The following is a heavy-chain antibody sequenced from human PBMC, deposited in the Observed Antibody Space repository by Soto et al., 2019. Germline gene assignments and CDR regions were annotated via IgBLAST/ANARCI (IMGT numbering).Heavy chain of an antibody. CDR3: ARDKDRQQLGGNYYYIMDV. J-gene: IGHJ6*01. D-gene: IGHD3-3*02. CDR2: IMPVFPTA. CDR1: GGTFRTSA. Sequence: QVQLVQSGAEVKKPGSSVKVSCKTSGGTFRTSAISWVRQAPGQGLEWRGGIMPVFPTADYAQKFQGSVTITADESTSTAYMELSSLRSEDTAVYSCARDKDRQQLGGNYYYIMDVWGQGTTVTVSS. V-gene: IGHV1-69*12.